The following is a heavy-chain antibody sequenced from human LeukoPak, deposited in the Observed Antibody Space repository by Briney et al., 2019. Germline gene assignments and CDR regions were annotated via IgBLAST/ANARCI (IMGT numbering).Heavy chain of an antibody. Sequence: SETLSLTCTVSGGSISSYYWSWIRQPPGKGLEWIGYIYYSGSTNYNPSLKSRVTISVDTSKNQFSLKLSSVTAADTAVYYCARSLRINSYRSSWWYIDYWGQGTLVTVSS. D-gene: IGHD6-13*01. J-gene: IGHJ4*02. CDR2: IYYSGST. CDR1: GGSISSYY. CDR3: ARSLRINSYRSSWWYIDY. V-gene: IGHV4-59*12.